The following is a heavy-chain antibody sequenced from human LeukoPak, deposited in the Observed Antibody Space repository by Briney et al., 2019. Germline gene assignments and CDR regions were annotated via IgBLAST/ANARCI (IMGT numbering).Heavy chain of an antibody. CDR1: GFIFGDYA. J-gene: IGHJ5*02. V-gene: IGHV3-49*03. CDR2: IRSKAYGGTT. Sequence: PGGSLRLSCTASGFIFGDYAMSWFRQAPGKGLEWVGFIRSKAYGGTTEYAASVKGRFTISRDDSKSIAYLQMNSLKTEDTAVYYCTRAIAVARNWFDPWGQGTLVTVSS. CDR3: TRAIAVARNWFDP. D-gene: IGHD6-19*01.